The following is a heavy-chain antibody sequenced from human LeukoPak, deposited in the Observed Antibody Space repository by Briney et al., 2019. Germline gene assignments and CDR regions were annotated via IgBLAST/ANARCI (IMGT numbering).Heavy chain of an antibody. J-gene: IGHJ4*02. Sequence: ETLSLTCTVSGGSITRFYWSWIRQPPGKGLEWVSFIYSDNTHYSDSVKGRFTISRDNSKNTLYLQMNSLRAEDTAVYYCARRAGAYSHPYDYWGQGTLVTVSS. CDR2: IYSDNT. CDR1: GGSITRFY. D-gene: IGHD4/OR15-4a*01. CDR3: ARRAGAYSHPYDY. V-gene: IGHV3-53*01.